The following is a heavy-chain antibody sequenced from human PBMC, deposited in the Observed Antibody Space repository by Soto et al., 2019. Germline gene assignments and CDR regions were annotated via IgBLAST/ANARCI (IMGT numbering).Heavy chain of an antibody. V-gene: IGHV3-30*18. J-gene: IGHJ4*02. Sequence: QVQLVESGGGVVQPGRSLRLSCAASGFTFSSYGMHWVRQAPGKGLEWVAVISYDGSNKYYADSVKGRFTISRDNSKNTLYLQMNSLRAEDTAVYYCAKDLDTAMVYRFDYWGQGTLVTVSS. CDR2: ISYDGSNK. CDR3: AKDLDTAMVYRFDY. D-gene: IGHD5-18*01. CDR1: GFTFSSYG.